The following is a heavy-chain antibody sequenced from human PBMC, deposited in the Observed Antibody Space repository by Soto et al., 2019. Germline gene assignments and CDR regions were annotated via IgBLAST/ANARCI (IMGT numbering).Heavy chain of an antibody. D-gene: IGHD3-22*01. CDR1: GYSFNTYW. V-gene: IGHV5-51*01. CDR3: ARPGYYDSSGFFNFDY. J-gene: IGHJ4*02. Sequence: CKASGYSFNTYWIGWVRQLPGKGLEWMGIIYPGDSDTRYSPSFQGQVTISADKSITTVYLQWNSLKASDTAIYYCARPGYYDSSGFFNFDYWGQGTLVTVS. CDR2: IYPGDSDT.